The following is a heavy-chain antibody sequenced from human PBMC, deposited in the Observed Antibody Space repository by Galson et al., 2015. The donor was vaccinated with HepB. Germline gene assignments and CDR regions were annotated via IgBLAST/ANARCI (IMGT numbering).Heavy chain of an antibody. CDR2: IDWDDNK. J-gene: IGHJ5*02. D-gene: IGHD6-13*01. V-gene: IGHV2-70*11. CDR3: VRNIAAAPNWFDP. Sequence: PALVKPTQTLTLTCTFSGFSLPTSGMCVSWIRQPPGMALEWLARIDWDDNKYYNTSLKTRLTISKDTSKNQVVLTMTNMDPVDTATYYCVRNIAAAPNWFDPWGQGTLVTVSS. CDR1: GFSLPTSGMC.